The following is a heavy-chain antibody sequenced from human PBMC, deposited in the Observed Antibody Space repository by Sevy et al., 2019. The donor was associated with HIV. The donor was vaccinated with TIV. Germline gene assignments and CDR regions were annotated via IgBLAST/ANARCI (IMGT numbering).Heavy chain of an antibody. J-gene: IGHJ5*02. CDR2: ISSSSSYI. CDR1: GFTFSSYS. Sequence: GGSLRLSCAASGFTFSSYSMNWVRQAPGKGLEWVSSISSSSSYIYYADSGKGRFTISRDNAKNSLYLQRNSLRAEDTAVYYCASELVRYGRFDPWGQGTLVTVSS. CDR3: ASELVRYGRFDP. V-gene: IGHV3-21*01. D-gene: IGHD3-10*01.